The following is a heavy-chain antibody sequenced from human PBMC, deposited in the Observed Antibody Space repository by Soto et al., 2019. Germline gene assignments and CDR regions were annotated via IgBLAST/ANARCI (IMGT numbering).Heavy chain of an antibody. CDR1: GGSIKVGGYY. CDR3: ARLAYSDYIT. V-gene: IGHV4-39*01. D-gene: IGHD5-12*01. Sequence: SETLSLTCTVSGGSIKVGGYYWGWIRQPTGKGLEWLATIYYSGTTYYNLSLKSRLSISLDTSRNLFSLDLTSVTAADTAFDSWARLAYSDYITGGQGTLVT. CDR2: IYYSGTT. J-gene: IGHJ4*02.